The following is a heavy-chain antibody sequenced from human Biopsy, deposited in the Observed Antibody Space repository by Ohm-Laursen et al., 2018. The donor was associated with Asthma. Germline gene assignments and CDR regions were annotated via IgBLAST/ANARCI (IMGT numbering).Heavy chain of an antibody. V-gene: IGHV4-30-4*01. J-gene: IGHJ6*02. CDR3: ARVVSYGDIYFGIDV. CDR1: GGYTGSSDHH. CDR2: VFWSGST. D-gene: IGHD4-17*01. Sequence: TLSLTCRVSGGYTGSSDHHWAWIRQAPGKGLEWIVFVFWSGSTHYSRSLERRVSISIDTATNEFSMKLWSVTPADTAVYFCARVVSYGDIYFGIDVWGPGNTVVVS.